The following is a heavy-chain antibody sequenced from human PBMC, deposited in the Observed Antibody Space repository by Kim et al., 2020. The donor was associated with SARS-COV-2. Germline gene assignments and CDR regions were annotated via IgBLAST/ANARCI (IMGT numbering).Heavy chain of an antibody. D-gene: IGHD5-18*01. CDR3: AREDTDRYNWFDP. J-gene: IGHJ5*02. Sequence: YAVAVKSRITINPDTSKNQFSLQLNSVTPEDTAVYYCAREDTDRYNWFDPWGQGTLVTVSS. V-gene: IGHV6-1*01.